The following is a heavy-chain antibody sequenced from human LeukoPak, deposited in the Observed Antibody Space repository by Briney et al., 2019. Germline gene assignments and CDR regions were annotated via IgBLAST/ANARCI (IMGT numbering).Heavy chain of an antibody. D-gene: IGHD3-3*01. CDR2: TYYRSKWYN. CDR3: ARCVIFGVVASCNYYYYMDV. Sequence: SQTLSLTCAISGDSVSSNSAAWNWIRQSPSRGLEWLGRTYYRSKWYNDYAVSVKSRIAINPDTSKNQFSLQLNSVTPEDTAVYYCARCVIFGVVASCNYYYYMDVWGKGTTVTVSS. V-gene: IGHV6-1*01. J-gene: IGHJ6*03. CDR1: GDSVSSNSAA.